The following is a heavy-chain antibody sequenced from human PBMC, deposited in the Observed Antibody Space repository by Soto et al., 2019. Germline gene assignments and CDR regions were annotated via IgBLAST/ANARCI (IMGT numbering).Heavy chain of an antibody. CDR3: AKGYCSTTSCSFDY. Sequence: VGSLRLSCAASGFTFSNFAMNWVRQAPGRGLEWVSVISGSGGSTYYADSVKGRFTISRDNSKNTLYLQMNSLRAEGTAVYYCAKGYCSTTSCSFDYWGQGTLVTVSS. J-gene: IGHJ4*02. D-gene: IGHD2-2*01. CDR2: ISGSGGST. CDR1: GFTFSNFA. V-gene: IGHV3-23*01.